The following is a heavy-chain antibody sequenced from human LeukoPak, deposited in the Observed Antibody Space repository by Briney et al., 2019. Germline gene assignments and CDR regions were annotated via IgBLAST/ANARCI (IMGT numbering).Heavy chain of an antibody. D-gene: IGHD2-2*01. J-gene: IGHJ3*02. V-gene: IGHV3-48*01. CDR1: GFTFSSYS. CDR3: AGCASGRTSCYGAFDI. CDR2: ISSSSSNI. Sequence: GESLRLSCAASGFTFSSYSMNWVRQAPGKGLEWVSDISSSSSNIYYADSVKGRFTISRDNAKNSLYLQMNSLRAEDTAVYYCAGCASGRTSCYGAFDIWGQGTMVTVSS.